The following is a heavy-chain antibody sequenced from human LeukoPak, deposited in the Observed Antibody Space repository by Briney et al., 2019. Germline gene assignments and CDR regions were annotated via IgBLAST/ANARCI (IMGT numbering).Heavy chain of an antibody. D-gene: IGHD6-19*01. V-gene: IGHV3-20*04. J-gene: IGHJ4*02. CDR3: ARVNLPGIAVAGTGGDY. CDR1: GFTFDDYG. CDR2: INWNGGST. Sequence: GGSLRLSCAASGFTFDDYGMSWVRQAPGKGLEWVSGINWNGGSTGYADSVKGRFTISRDNAKNSLYLQMNSLRAEDTALYYCARVNLPGIAVAGTGGDYWGQGTLVTVSS.